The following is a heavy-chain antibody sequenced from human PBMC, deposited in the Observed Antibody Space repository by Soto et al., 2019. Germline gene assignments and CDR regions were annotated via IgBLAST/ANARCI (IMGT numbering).Heavy chain of an antibody. CDR2: ISGSGGST. D-gene: IGHD3-16*01. J-gene: IGHJ5*01. CDR1: GCTISCHA. Sequence: PWGSLRLSCAVSGCTISCHAIRRVRQAPGKGLAWVSAISGSGGSTYYTDSVKGRFTISRDNSNNTLYLQMNSLRAEDTGVYYFAKRQYDKSSRYDVGCCGEGTLGTGSS. V-gene: IGHV3-23*01. CDR3: AKRQYDKSSRYDVGC.